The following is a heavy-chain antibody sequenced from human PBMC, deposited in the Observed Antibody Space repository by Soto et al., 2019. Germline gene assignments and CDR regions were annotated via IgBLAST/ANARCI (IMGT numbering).Heavy chain of an antibody. CDR1: GGTFSSYS. J-gene: IGHJ4*01. V-gene: IGHV1-69*01. D-gene: IGHD1-26*01. Sequence: QVQLVQSGAEVKKPGSSVKVSCKASGGTFSSYSINWVRQDPVQGLEWMREIIPIFGTANYAQKFQGRVTITTDESTSTAYMELSSLRSEDTAVYYCARDGGRHSGGIDYWGHGTLVNVSS. CDR2: IIPIFGTA. CDR3: ARDGGRHSGGIDY.